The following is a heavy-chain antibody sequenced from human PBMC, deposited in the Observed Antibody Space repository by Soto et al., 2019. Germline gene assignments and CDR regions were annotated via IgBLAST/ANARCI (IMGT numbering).Heavy chain of an antibody. Sequence: QLQLQESGPGLVKPSETLSLTCTVSGGSISSSSYYWGWIRQPPGKGLEWIGSIYYSGSTYYNPSLKSRVTISVDTSKNQFSLKLSSVTAADTAVYYCARQIRVDTPFDYWGQGTLVTVSS. V-gene: IGHV4-39*01. CDR3: ARQIRVDTPFDY. CDR2: IYYSGST. J-gene: IGHJ4*02. D-gene: IGHD5-18*01. CDR1: GGSISSSSYY.